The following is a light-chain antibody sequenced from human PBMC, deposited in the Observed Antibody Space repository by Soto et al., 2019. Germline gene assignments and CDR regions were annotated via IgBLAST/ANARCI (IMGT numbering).Light chain of an antibody. CDR3: QPYNNWPLT. CDR2: AAS. CDR1: QSISSW. V-gene: IGKV1-27*01. J-gene: IGKJ4*01. Sequence: DIQMTQSPSTLSASVGDRVTITCRASQSISSWLAWYQQKPGKVPKLLIYAASTLQSGVPSRFSGSGSGTDFTLTINSLQSEDFAVYYCQPYNNWPLTFGGGTKVDIK.